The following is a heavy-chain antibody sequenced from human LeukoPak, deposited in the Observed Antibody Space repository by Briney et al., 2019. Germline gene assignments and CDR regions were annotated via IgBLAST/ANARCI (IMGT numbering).Heavy chain of an antibody. V-gene: IGHV1-69*05. CDR1: GGTFSSYA. CDR2: IIPIFGTA. CDR3: AREGGDIVGFDY. Sequence: ASVKVSCKASGGTFSSYAISWVRQAPGQGLEWMGRIIPIFGTANYAQKFQGRVTITTDESTSTAYMELSSLRSEDTAVYYCAREGGDIVGFDYWGQGALVTVSS. J-gene: IGHJ4*02. D-gene: IGHD1-26*01.